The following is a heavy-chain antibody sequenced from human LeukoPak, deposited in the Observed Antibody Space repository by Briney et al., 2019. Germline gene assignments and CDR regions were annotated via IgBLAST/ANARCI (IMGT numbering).Heavy chain of an antibody. J-gene: IGHJ6*02. Sequence: SVKVSCKASGFTFTSSAMQWVRQARGQRLEWIGWIVVGSGNTNYAQKFQERVTTTRDMSTSTAYMELSSLRSEDTAVYYCAAASSGSYFLHYYYYGMDVWGQGTTVTVSS. D-gene: IGHD1-26*01. CDR3: AAASSGSYFLHYYYYGMDV. V-gene: IGHV1-58*02. CDR1: GFTFTSSA. CDR2: IVVGSGNT.